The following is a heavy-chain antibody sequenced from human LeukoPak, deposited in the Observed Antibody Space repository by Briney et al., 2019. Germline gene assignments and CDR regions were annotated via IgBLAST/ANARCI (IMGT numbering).Heavy chain of an antibody. CDR1: GFSFSDYY. V-gene: IGHV3-11*01. CDR2: INSRGTTI. CDR3: ARVYYGSGSPRHFDY. Sequence: GGSLRLSCAASGFSFSDYYVSWIRQAPGKGLECVSYINSRGTTIYYADSVKGRFTISRDNAKNSLYLQMSSLRAEDTAVYYCARVYYGSGSPRHFDYWGQGTLVTVSS. D-gene: IGHD3-10*01. J-gene: IGHJ4*02.